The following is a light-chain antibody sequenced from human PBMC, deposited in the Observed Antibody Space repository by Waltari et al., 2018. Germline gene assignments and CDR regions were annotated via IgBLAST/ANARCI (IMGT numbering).Light chain of an antibody. CDR3: QRYNSYPIT. J-gene: IGKJ3*01. Sequence: DIQMTQSPSTLSASVGGRVTITCRASQSIGSWLAWYQQKPGKAPKLLIYEATSLESGVPSRFSASGSETEFTLTISSLQPDDFATYYCQRYNSYPITFGPGTKVDI. CDR2: EAT. CDR1: QSIGSW. V-gene: IGKV1-5*03.